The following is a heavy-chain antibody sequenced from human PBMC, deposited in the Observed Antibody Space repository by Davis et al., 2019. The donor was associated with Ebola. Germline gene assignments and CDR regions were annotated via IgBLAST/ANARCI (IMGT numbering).Heavy chain of an antibody. D-gene: IGHD4-11*01. CDR2: ISAYNGNT. Sequence: ASVKVSCKASRYTFTSYGISWVRQAPGQGLEWMGWISAYNGNTNYAQKLQGRVTMTTDTSTSTAYMELRSLRSDDTAVYYCARDVMTTVTTGWFDPWGQGTLVTVSS. CDR3: ARDVMTTVTTGWFDP. CDR1: RYTFTSYG. V-gene: IGHV1-18*01. J-gene: IGHJ5*02.